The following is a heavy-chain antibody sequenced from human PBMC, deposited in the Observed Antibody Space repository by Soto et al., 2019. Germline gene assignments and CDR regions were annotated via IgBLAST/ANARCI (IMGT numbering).Heavy chain of an antibody. CDR2: IYYSGST. V-gene: IGHV4-59*01. CDR3: AREAATRVFDY. J-gene: IGHJ4*02. CDR1: CGSISSYY. Sequence: PSETLSLTCTVSCGSISSYYWSWIRQPPGKGLEWIGYIYYSGSTNYNPSLKSRVTISVDTSKNQFSLKLSSVTAADTAVYYCAREAATRVFDYWGQGTLVTVSS. D-gene: IGHD6-13*01.